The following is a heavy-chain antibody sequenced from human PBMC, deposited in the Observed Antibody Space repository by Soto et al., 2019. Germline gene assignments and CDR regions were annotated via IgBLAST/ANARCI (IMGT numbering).Heavy chain of an antibody. D-gene: IGHD2-2*01. CDR3: ARSQGSSTSLEIYYYYYYGVDV. Sequence: QVQLVQSGAEVTKPGSSVKVSCKASGGTFGSYAISWVRQAPGQGLEWMGGIIPIPGTANYAQKFQGRVTIAADESTSTAYRAQSSLRSQDTAVDYCARSQGSSTSLEIYYYYYYGVDVWAQGPTVTVSS. V-gene: IGHV1-69*01. CDR1: GGTFGSYA. J-gene: IGHJ6*02. CDR2: IIPIPGTA.